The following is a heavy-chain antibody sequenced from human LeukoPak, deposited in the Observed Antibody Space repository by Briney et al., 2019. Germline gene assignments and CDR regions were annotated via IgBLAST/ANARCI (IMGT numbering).Heavy chain of an antibody. Sequence: ASVKVSCKASGYTFTGYYMHWVRQAPGQGLEWMGWINPNSGGTNYAQKFQGRVTMTRDTSISTAYMELGRLRSDDTAVYYCARGPNSSGWFTGSRGAFDIWGQGTMVTVSS. CDR3: ARGPNSSGWFTGSRGAFDI. CDR2: INPNSGGT. CDR1: GYTFTGYY. V-gene: IGHV1-2*02. J-gene: IGHJ3*02. D-gene: IGHD6-19*01.